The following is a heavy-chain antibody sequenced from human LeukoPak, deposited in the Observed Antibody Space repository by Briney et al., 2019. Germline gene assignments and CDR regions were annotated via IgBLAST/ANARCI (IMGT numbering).Heavy chain of an antibody. D-gene: IGHD6-6*01. J-gene: IGHJ5*02. CDR3: ARVPPIAARVRAVAGWFDP. CDR2: IKQDGSEK. V-gene: IGHV3-7*01. CDR1: GFTFSSYW. Sequence: PGGSLRLPCAASGFTFSSYWMSWVRQAPGKGLEWVANIKQDGSEKYYVDSVKGRFTISRDNAKNSLYLQMNSLRAEDTAVYYCARVPPIAARVRAVAGWFDPWGQGTLVTVSS.